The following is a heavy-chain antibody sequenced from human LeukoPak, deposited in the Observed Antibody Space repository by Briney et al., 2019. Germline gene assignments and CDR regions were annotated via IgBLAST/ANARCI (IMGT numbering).Heavy chain of an antibody. CDR3: ARGSRRMITFGGVIVPPDY. CDR1: GGTFSSYA. D-gene: IGHD3-16*02. Sequence: SVKVSCKASGGTFSSYAISWVRQAPGQGLEWMGGIIPIFGTANYAQKFQGRATITADESTSTAYMELSSLRSEDTAVYYCARGSRRMITFGGVIVPPDYWGQGTLVTVSS. J-gene: IGHJ4*02. V-gene: IGHV1-69*13. CDR2: IIPIFGTA.